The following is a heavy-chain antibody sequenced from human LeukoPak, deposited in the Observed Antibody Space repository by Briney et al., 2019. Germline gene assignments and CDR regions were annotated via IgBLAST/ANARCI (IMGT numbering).Heavy chain of an antibody. J-gene: IGHJ4*02. Sequence: GGSLRLSCAASGFTFSDYYMSWIRQAPGKGLEWVSYISSSGSTIYYADSVKGRFTISRDNAKNSLYLQMNSLRAEDTAVYYCAKDRGGVVVPAAVDYWGQGTLVTVSS. CDR2: ISSSGSTI. CDR1: GFTFSDYY. D-gene: IGHD2-2*01. V-gene: IGHV3-11*01. CDR3: AKDRGGVVVPAAVDY.